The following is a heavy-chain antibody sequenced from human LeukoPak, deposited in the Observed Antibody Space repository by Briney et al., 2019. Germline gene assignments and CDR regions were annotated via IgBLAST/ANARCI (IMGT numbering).Heavy chain of an antibody. CDR2: ISSSGSTI. CDR1: GFTFSSYE. Sequence: GGSLRLSCAASGFTFSSYEMNWVRQAPGKGLEWASYISSSGSTIYYADSVKGRFTISRDNAKNSLYLQMNSLRAEDTAVYYCARITQLLYDAFDIWGQGTMVTVSS. CDR3: ARITQLLYDAFDI. V-gene: IGHV3-48*03. J-gene: IGHJ3*02. D-gene: IGHD5-24*01.